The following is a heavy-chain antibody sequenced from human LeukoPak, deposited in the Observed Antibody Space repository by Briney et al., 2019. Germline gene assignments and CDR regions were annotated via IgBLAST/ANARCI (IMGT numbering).Heavy chain of an antibody. CDR3: AKGGGYSYENYYYYMDV. J-gene: IGHJ6*03. CDR2: IRYDGNNK. CDR1: GFTFSTYG. D-gene: IGHD5-18*01. V-gene: IGHV3-30*02. Sequence: GGSLRLSCAASGFTFSTYGMHWVRQAPGKGLEWVAFIRYDGNNKDYADFEKGRFTISRDNSKNTLYLQMNSLRAEDTAVYYCAKGGGYSYENYYYYMDVWGKGTTVTVSS.